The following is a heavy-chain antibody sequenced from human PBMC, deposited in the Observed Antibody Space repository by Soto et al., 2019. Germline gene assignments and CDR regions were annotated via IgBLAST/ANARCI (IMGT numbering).Heavy chain of an antibody. D-gene: IGHD6-19*01. CDR1: GYSFTTYW. V-gene: IGHV5-10-1*01. Sequence: PGESLKISCKASGYSFTTYWISWVRQMPGKGLEWMGRIDPSDSYISYSPSFQGHVTISADRSISTAYLQWSSLKASDTAIYYCARHRGSGGSIDYWGQGTLVTVSS. CDR3: ARHRGSGGSIDY. CDR2: IDPSDSYI. J-gene: IGHJ4*02.